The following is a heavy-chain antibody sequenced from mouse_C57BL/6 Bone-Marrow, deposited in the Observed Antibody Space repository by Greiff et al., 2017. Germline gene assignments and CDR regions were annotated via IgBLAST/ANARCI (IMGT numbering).Heavy chain of an antibody. CDR2: IYPRSGNT. V-gene: IGHV1-81*01. J-gene: IGHJ1*03. CDR3: ARRAGVVPRWYVDV. CDR1: GYTFTSYG. Sequence: VQLQQSGAELARPGASVKLSCKASGYTFTSYGLSWVKQRTGQGLEWIGEIYPRSGNTYYNEKFKGKATLTADTSASTAYMELRSLTAEDSAVYFGARRAGVVPRWYVDVWGTGTTVTVSS. D-gene: IGHD1-1*01.